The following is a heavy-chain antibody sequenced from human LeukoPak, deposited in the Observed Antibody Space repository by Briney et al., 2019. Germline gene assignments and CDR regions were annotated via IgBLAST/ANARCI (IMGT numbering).Heavy chain of an antibody. Sequence: PSETLSLTCAVYGGSFSGYYWSWIRQPPGKGLEWIWEINHSGSTNYNPPLKSRVTISLDTTKNQCSLKLSSVTAADTAVYYCARDRAALIGFHYWGEGTPVTVSS. D-gene: IGHD2-15*01. J-gene: IGHJ4*02. CDR3: ARDRAALIGFHY. CDR1: GGSFSGYY. CDR2: INHSGST. V-gene: IGHV4-34*01.